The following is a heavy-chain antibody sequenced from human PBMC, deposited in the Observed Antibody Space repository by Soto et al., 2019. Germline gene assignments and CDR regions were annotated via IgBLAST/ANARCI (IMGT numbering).Heavy chain of an antibody. CDR3: AREVHAFDI. CDR2: IYHSGST. V-gene: IGHV4-30-2*01. CDR1: GGSISSGGYS. J-gene: IGHJ3*02. Sequence: PSGTLSLTCAVSGGSISSGGYSWSWIRQPPGKGLEWIGYIYHSGSTYYNPSLKSRVTISVDRSKNQFSLKLSSVTAADTAVYYCAREVHAFDIWGQGTIVTLS.